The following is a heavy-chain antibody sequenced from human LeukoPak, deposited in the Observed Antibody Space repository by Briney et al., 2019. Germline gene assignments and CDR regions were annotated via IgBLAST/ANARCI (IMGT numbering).Heavy chain of an antibody. CDR2: IDWDDDK. CDR3: ARMASSGYHFDY. J-gene: IGHJ4*02. CDR1: GFSLSTSGMC. V-gene: IGHV2-70*11. Sequence: ESGPALVKPTQTLTLTCTFSGFSLSTSGMCVSWIRQPPGKALEWLARIDWDDDKYYSTSLKTRLTISKDTSKNPVVLTMTNMDPVDTATYYCARMASSGYHFDYWGQGTLVTVSS. D-gene: IGHD3-22*01.